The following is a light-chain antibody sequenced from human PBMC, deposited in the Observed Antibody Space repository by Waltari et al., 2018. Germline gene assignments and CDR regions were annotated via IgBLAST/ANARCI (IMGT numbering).Light chain of an antibody. Sequence: DIVMTQSQDSLAVSLGERATINCKSSQSVLYSSNNKNYLAWYQQKPGQPPKLLIYWASTRESGVPDRFSVSGSGTDFTLTISSLQAEDVAVYYCQQYYSTPRTFGQGTKVEIK. V-gene: IGKV4-1*01. CDR2: WAS. J-gene: IGKJ1*01. CDR3: QQYYSTPRT. CDR1: QSVLYSSNNKNY.